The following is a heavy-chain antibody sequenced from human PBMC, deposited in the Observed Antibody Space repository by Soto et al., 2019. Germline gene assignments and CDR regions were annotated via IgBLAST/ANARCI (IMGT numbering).Heavy chain of an antibody. CDR3: AKIRWTISLQEEDAI. D-gene: IGHD2-15*01. V-gene: IGHV1-69*06. CDR2: VIPIFGTP. J-gene: IGHJ4*02. Sequence: QVQLVQSGAEVKKLGSSVKVSCKSSGGTFGSYAISWVRQAPGQGLEWMGGVIPIFGTPHYAQKFHGRVTITADIPTSTAYLELSSLKSADTAVYYCAKIRWTISLQEEDAIWGQGTLVTVSS. CDR1: GGTFGSYA.